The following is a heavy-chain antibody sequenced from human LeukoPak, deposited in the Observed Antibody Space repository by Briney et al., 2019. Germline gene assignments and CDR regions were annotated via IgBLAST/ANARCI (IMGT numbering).Heavy chain of an antibody. CDR1: RFTFSSYG. CDR3: AKDRSSGPHYYYGMDV. J-gene: IGHJ6*02. CDR2: ISYLGDDQ. D-gene: IGHD6-25*01. V-gene: IGHV3-30*18. Sequence: PGGSLRLSCAASRFTFSSYGMHWVRQAPGKGLEWVAVISYLGDDQFYAESVKGRFTISRDNSKKTVFLQMNSLRGEDTAAYYCAKDRSSGPHYYYGMDVWGRGTTVIVSS.